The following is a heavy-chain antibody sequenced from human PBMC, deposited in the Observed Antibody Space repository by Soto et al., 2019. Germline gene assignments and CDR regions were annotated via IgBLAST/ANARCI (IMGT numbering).Heavy chain of an antibody. J-gene: IGHJ4*02. D-gene: IGHD4-17*01. CDR2: IYYSGST. V-gene: IGHV4-39*01. CDR3: ARSIRAVTTDY. Sequence: QLQLQESGPGLVKPSETLSLTCTVSGGSISSSSYYWGWIRQPPGKGLEWIGSIYYSGSTYYNPSLKSRVTISVDTSKNQFSLKLSSVTAADTAVYYCARSIRAVTTDYWGQGTLVTVSS. CDR1: GGSISSSSYY.